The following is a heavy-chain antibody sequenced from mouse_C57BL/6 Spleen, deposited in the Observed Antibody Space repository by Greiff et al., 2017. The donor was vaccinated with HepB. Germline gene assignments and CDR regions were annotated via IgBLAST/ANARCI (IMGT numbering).Heavy chain of an antibody. Sequence: EVKLVEPGGGLVKPGGSLKFPCAASGFTFSSYAMSWVRQTPEKRLEWVATISAGGSYTYYPDNVKGRFTIARDNAKNNLYLQMSHLKSEDTAMYYCARRPYCSNYLLDYWGQGTTLTVSS. CDR3: ARRPYCSNYLLDY. D-gene: IGHD2-5*01. J-gene: IGHJ2*01. V-gene: IGHV5-4*03. CDR2: ISAGGSYT. CDR1: GFTFSSYA.